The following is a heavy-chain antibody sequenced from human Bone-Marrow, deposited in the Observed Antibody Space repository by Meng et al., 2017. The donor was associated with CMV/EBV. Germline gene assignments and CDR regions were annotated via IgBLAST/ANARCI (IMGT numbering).Heavy chain of an antibody. J-gene: IGHJ4*02. CDR3: ARGSYDFWSGYSLGLGEY. CDR1: GYTFTGQY. V-gene: IGHV1-2*02. D-gene: IGHD3-3*01. Sequence: ASVKVSCKASGYTFTGQYIHWVRQAPGQGLEWMGWINPKSGGTKYAQKLQGRVTMTTDTSTSTAYMELRSLRSDDTAVYYCARGSYDFWSGYSLGLGEYWGQGNLVNVAS. CDR2: INPKSGGT.